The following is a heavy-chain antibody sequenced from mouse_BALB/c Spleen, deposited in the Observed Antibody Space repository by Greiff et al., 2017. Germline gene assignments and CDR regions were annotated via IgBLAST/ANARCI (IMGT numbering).Heavy chain of an antibody. CDR1: GFNIKDTY. CDR2: IDPANGNT. J-gene: IGHJ4*01. Sequence: VQLQQSGAELVKPGASVKLSCTASGFNIKDTYMHWVKQRPEQGLEWIGRIDPANGNTKYDPKFQGKATITADTSSNTAYLQLSSLTSEDTAVYYCARGGGLRREDYAMDYWGQGTSVTVSS. V-gene: IGHV14-3*02. D-gene: IGHD2-4*01. CDR3: ARGGGLRREDYAMDY.